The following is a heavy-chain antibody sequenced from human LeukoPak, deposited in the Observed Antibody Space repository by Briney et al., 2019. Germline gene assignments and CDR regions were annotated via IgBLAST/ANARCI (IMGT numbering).Heavy chain of an antibody. J-gene: IGHJ5*02. CDR3: AKDVDIVVVPTLDP. D-gene: IGHD2-2*01. V-gene: IGHV3-23*01. CDR1: GFTFSSYA. CDR2: ISGSGGST. Sequence: GRSLRLSCAASGFTFSSYAMSWVRQAPGNGLEWVSAISGSGGSTYYADSVKGRFTISRDNSKNTLYLQMNSLRAEDTAVYYCAKDVDIVVVPTLDPWGQGTLVTVSS.